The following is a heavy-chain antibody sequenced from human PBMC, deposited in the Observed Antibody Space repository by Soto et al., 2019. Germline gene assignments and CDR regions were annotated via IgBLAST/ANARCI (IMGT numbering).Heavy chain of an antibody. D-gene: IGHD3-9*01. CDR2: IWYDGSNK. Sequence: PGGSLRLSCAASGFTFSSYGMHWVRQAPGKGLEWVAVIWYDGSNKYYADSVKGRFTISRDNSKNTLYLQMNSLRAEDTAVYYCASNRLPTYYDILTGYYKGGDYYYMDVWGKGTTVTVSS. J-gene: IGHJ6*03. CDR1: GFTFSSYG. CDR3: ASNRLPTYYDILTGYYKGGDYYYMDV. V-gene: IGHV3-33*01.